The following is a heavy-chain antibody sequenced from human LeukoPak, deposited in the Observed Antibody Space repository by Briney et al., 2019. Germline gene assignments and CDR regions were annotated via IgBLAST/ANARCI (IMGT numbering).Heavy chain of an antibody. V-gene: IGHV3-30*18. CDR1: GFTFSSYG. CDR2: ISYDGSNK. CDR3: ANSIWGTFRYAGDY. D-gene: IGHD3-16*02. Sequence: GGSLRLSCAASGFTFSSYGMHWVRQAPGKGLEWVAVISYDGSNKFYADSVKGRFTISRDDSQNTVSLQMNSLRAEDTAVYYCANSIWGTFRYAGDYWGQGTLVTVSP. J-gene: IGHJ4*02.